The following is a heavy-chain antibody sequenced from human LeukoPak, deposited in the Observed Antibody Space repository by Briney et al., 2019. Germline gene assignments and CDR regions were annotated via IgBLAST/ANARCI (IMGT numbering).Heavy chain of an antibody. Sequence: GRSLRLSCAAFGFTFSSYAMHWVRQAPGKGLEWVAVISYDGSNKYYADSVKGRFTISRDNSKDTLYLQMNSLRAEDTAVYYCARGITGTAYDAFDIWGQGTMVTVSS. CDR3: ARGITGTAYDAFDI. D-gene: IGHD1-20*01. CDR2: ISYDGSNK. V-gene: IGHV3-30*04. CDR1: GFTFSSYA. J-gene: IGHJ3*02.